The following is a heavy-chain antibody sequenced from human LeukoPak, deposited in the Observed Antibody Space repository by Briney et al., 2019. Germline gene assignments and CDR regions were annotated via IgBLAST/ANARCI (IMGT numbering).Heavy chain of an antibody. J-gene: IGHJ3*02. CDR1: GGTFSSYA. Sequence: ASVKVSCKASGGTFSSYAISWVRQAPGQGLEWMGGIIPIFGTANYAQKFQGRVTITTDTSTNTAYMELRSLTSDDTAVYYCARTFYDFWSGFSNYDSFHIWGQGTLVTVSS. V-gene: IGHV1-69*05. CDR3: ARTFYDFWSGFSNYDSFHI. CDR2: IIPIFGTA. D-gene: IGHD3-3*01.